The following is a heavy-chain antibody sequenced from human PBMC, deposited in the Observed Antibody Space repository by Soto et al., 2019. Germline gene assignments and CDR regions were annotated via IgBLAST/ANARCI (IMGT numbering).Heavy chain of an antibody. CDR2: ISGSGGST. J-gene: IGHJ4*02. V-gene: IGHV3-23*01. CDR1: GFIFSSYA. CDR3: EQVREHGGWYDGDVDH. D-gene: IGHD6-19*01. Sequence: GGSLRLSCVASGFIFSSYAMSWVRQAPGKGLEWVSAISGSGGSTDHADSVKGRFTISRDNSKNTLYLQMNSLRVEDTAVYYCEQVREHGGWYDGDVDHWGQGSLVTVSS.